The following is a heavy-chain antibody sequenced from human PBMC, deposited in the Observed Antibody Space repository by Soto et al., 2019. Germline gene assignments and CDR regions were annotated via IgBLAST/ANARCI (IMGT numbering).Heavy chain of an antibody. CDR2: SNSNGDKT. Sequence: EVQLVESGGGVVWPGGSLRLSCAASGFTFDDYGMSWVRQVPGKGLEWVSRSNSNGDKTGYAESVKGRFTISRDNAKNSVYLQMNTLRVADTALYQCASEYGAGSSPPWFDPWGQGTLVTVSS. D-gene: IGHD3-10*01. CDR3: ASEYGAGSSPPWFDP. CDR1: GFTFDDYG. J-gene: IGHJ5*02. V-gene: IGHV3-20*01.